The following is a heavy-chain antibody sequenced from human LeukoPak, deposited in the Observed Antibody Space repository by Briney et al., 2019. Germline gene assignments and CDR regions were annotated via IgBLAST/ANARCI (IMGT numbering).Heavy chain of an antibody. CDR3: ARIRPSYYYDSSGSPVGAFDI. J-gene: IGHJ3*02. CDR1: GGSISSSSYY. D-gene: IGHD3-22*01. Sequence: PSETLSLTCTVSGGSISSSSYYWGWIRQPPGKGLEWIGSIYYSGSTYYNPSLKSRVTISVDTSKNQFSLKLSSVTAADTAVYYCARIRPSYYYDSSGSPVGAFDIWGQGTMVTASS. V-gene: IGHV4-39*01. CDR2: IYYSGST.